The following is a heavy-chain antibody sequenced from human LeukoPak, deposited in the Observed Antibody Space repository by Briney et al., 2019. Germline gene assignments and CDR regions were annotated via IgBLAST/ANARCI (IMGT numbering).Heavy chain of an antibody. CDR2: ISLTGRT. CDR3: TRESGPYCPFGY. J-gene: IGHJ4*02. D-gene: IGHD1-26*01. Sequence: PSGTLSLTCGVSGGSITSNKWWSWVRPPPGQGLEWIGEISLTGRTNYDPSLIGRVIMSLDESRNQLSLTLTSVTAADTAMYYCTRESGPYCPFGYWGQGTLVGVPS. CDR1: GGSITSNKW. V-gene: IGHV4-4*02.